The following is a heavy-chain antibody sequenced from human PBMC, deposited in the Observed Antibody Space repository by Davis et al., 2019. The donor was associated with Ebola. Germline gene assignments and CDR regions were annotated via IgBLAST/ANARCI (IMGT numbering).Heavy chain of an antibody. CDR1: GYTFTSYD. D-gene: IGHD3-10*01. J-gene: IGHJ5*02. Sequence: ASVKVSCKASGYTFTSYDINWVRQATGQGLEWMGWMNPNSGNTGYAQKFQGRVTMTRNTSISTAYMELSSLRSEDTAVYYCARVPLGGLWFGELNNWFDPWGQGTLVTVSS. CDR2: MNPNSGNT. CDR3: ARVPLGGLWFGELNNWFDP. V-gene: IGHV1-8*01.